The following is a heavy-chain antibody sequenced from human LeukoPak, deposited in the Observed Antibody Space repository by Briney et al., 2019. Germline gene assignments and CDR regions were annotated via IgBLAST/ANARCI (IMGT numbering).Heavy chain of an antibody. D-gene: IGHD4-17*01. J-gene: IGHJ6*02. CDR1: GYTFTGYY. V-gene: IGHV1-2*04. CDR3: ARDPTVTSPSYYYYCYGMDV. Sequence: ASVKVSCKASGYTFTGYYMHWVRRAPGQGLEWMGWINPNSGGTNYAQKFQGWVTMTRDTSISTAYMELSRLRSDDTAVYYCARDPTVTSPSYYYYCYGMDVWGQGTTVTVSS. CDR2: INPNSGGT.